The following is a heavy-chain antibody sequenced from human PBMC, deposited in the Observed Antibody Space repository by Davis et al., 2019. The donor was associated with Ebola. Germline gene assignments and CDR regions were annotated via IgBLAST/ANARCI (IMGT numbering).Heavy chain of an antibody. D-gene: IGHD1-7*01. CDR3: ARAGTYPYYYYYMDV. J-gene: IGHJ6*03. Sequence: SETLSLTCTVSGDSISSHYWSWIRQPPGKGLEWIGYIYTSGSTNYNPSLKSRVTMSVDTSKNQFSLKLSSVTAADTAVYYCARAGTYPYYYYYMDVWGKGTTVTVS. CDR1: GDSISSHY. CDR2: IYTSGST. V-gene: IGHV4-4*08.